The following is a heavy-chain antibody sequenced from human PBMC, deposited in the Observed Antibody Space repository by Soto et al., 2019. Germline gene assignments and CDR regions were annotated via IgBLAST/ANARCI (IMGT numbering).Heavy chain of an antibody. D-gene: IGHD1-26*01. Sequence: EVQLLESGGGLVQPGGSLRLSCAASGFTFSSYAMRWVRQAPVKGLEWVSAISGSGDSTYYADSVKGRFTISRDNSKNTLYLQMNSQIAEDSAVYYGARRGSGSYYGYWGQGTLVTVSS. CDR1: GFTFSSYA. CDR2: ISGSGDST. J-gene: IGHJ4*02. CDR3: ARRGSGSYYGY. V-gene: IGHV3-23*01.